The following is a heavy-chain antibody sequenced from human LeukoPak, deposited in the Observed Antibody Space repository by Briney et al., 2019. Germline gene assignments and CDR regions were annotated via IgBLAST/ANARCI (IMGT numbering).Heavy chain of an antibody. Sequence: KASETLSLTCTVSGGSISSYYWSWIRQPPGKGLEWIGYIYYSGSTNYNPSLKSRVTISVDTSKNQFSLKLSSVTAADTAVYYCARGLSQWLVRTEGDNWFDPWGQGTLVTVSS. CDR3: ARGLSQWLVRTEGDNWFDP. V-gene: IGHV4-59*01. J-gene: IGHJ5*02. D-gene: IGHD6-19*01. CDR2: IYYSGST. CDR1: GGSISSYY.